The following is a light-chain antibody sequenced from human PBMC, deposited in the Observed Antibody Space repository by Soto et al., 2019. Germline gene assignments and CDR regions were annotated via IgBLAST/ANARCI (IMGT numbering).Light chain of an antibody. CDR2: GAS. J-gene: IGKJ4*01. CDR3: QEYGTAVLT. Sequence: EIMLTQSPGTLSLSPGERATLSCRASQSVSSTYLAWYQQKPGQAPRLLIYGASSRATGISDRFSGSGSGTDFTLTISRLEPEDSAVYYCQEYGTAVLTFGGGTKVEIK. V-gene: IGKV3-20*01. CDR1: QSVSSTY.